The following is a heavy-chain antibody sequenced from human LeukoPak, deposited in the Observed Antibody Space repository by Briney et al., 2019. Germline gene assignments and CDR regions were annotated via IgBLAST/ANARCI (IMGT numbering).Heavy chain of an antibody. Sequence: SPTFSLTCAISGDSVSSNSAAWNWIRQAPSRGLEWLGRTYYRSKWYNDYAVSVKSRITINPDTSKNQFSLQLNSVTPEDTAVYYCARVGRVAAALDYWGQGTLVTVSS. CDR2: TYYRSKWYN. J-gene: IGHJ4*02. CDR1: GDSVSSNSAA. D-gene: IGHD6-13*01. CDR3: ARVGRVAAALDY. V-gene: IGHV6-1*01.